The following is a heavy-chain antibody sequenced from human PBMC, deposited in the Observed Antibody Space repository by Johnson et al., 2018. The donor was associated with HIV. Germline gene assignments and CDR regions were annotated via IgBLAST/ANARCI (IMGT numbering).Heavy chain of an antibody. J-gene: IGHJ3*02. CDR3: ARVLGTSDAFDI. CDR1: GFTFDDYA. CDR2: ISWNSGSI. V-gene: IGHV3-9*01. D-gene: IGHD1-1*01. Sequence: VQLVESGGGLVQPGRSLRLSCAASGFTFDDYAMHWVRQAPGKGLEWVSGISWNSGSIGYADSVKGRFTISRDNAKNSLYLQMNSLRAEDTAVYYCARVLGTSDAFDIWGQGTMVTVSS.